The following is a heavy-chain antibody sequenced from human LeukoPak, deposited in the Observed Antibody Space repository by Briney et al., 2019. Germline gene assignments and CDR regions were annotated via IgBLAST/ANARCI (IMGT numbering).Heavy chain of an antibody. V-gene: IGHV3-30*18. Sequence: GRSLRLSCAASGFTFSSYGMHWVRQAPGKGLEWVAVISYDGSNKYYADSVKGRFTISRDNSKNTLYLQMNSLRAEDTAVYYCAKDQTYYYDSSGQWDPYYFDYWGQGTLVTVSS. CDR3: AKDQTYYYDSSGQWDPYYFDY. J-gene: IGHJ4*02. CDR2: ISYDGSNK. D-gene: IGHD3-22*01. CDR1: GFTFSSYG.